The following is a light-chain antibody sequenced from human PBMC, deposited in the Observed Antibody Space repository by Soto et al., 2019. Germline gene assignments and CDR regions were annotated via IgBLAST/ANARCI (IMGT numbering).Light chain of an antibody. CDR3: QQYGSSPPFT. CDR1: QSVSSNY. V-gene: IGKV3-20*01. Sequence: EIVLTQSPGTLSLSPGERATLSCRASQSVSSNYLAWYQQKPGQAPGLLIHGASSRATGIPDRFSGSGSGTDFTLTISRLEPEDFAVYYCQQYGSSPPFTFGPGTKVDIK. CDR2: GAS. J-gene: IGKJ3*01.